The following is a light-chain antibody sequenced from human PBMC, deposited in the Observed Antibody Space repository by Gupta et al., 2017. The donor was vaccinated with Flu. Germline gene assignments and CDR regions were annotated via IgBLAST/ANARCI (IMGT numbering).Light chain of an antibody. J-gene: IGLJ2*01. Sequence: QSALTQPASVSGSPGPSIAISCSVTNSDFGSYNFVSWYQQPPHKAPRLVIYEVSDRPSVVSARCSGAKAGNTASLTISGLQDEDEADYYCGSYGAVGVFGGGTKVTVL. CDR2: EVS. CDR3: GSYGAVGV. CDR1: NSDFGSYNF. V-gene: IGLV2-14*01.